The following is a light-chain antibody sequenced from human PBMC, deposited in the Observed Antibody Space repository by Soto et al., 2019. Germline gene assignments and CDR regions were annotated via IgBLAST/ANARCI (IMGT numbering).Light chain of an antibody. V-gene: IGKV1-5*03. Sequence: QVSHSRSTLYASERDRVTITCRASQSISSWLAWYQQKPGKAPKLLIYKASSLESGVPSRFSGSGSGTEFALTITSLHPEDFASYYCQQYNSYSTFGQGTKVDI. CDR2: KAS. CDR3: QQYNSYST. J-gene: IGKJ1*01. CDR1: QSISSW.